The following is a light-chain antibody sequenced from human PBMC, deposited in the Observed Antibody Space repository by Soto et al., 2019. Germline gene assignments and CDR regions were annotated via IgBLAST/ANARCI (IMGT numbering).Light chain of an antibody. Sequence: QSALTQPPSASGSPGQSVTISGTGTSSDVGAYNYVSWYQFHAGKAPKLIVYEVSKRPSDVPDRFSASKSGNTASLTVSGLQTEDEADYYCSSYAGSNNYVFGIGTKLTVL. CDR1: SSDVGAYNY. CDR2: EVS. V-gene: IGLV2-8*01. J-gene: IGLJ1*01. CDR3: SSYAGSNNYV.